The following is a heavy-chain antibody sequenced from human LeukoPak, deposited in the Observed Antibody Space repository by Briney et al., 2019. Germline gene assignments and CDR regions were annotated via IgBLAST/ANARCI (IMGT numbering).Heavy chain of an antibody. CDR1: GYSFTSYW. Sequence: GESLQISCKGSGYSFTSYWIGWVRPMPGKGLEWMGIIYPGDSDTRYSPSFQGQVTISADKSISTAYLQWSSLKASDTAMYYCARHEDCSSTSCYGVDYWGQGTLVTVSS. CDR3: ARHEDCSSTSCYGVDY. CDR2: IYPGDSDT. V-gene: IGHV5-51*01. D-gene: IGHD2-2*01. J-gene: IGHJ4*02.